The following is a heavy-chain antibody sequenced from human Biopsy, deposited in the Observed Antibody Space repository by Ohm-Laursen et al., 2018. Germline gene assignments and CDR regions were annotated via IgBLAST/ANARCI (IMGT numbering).Heavy chain of an antibody. J-gene: IGHJ1*01. V-gene: IGHV1-69*06. CDR2: NIPILGTG. CDR3: ATKLTGYFHH. CDR1: EGTFSNYG. Sequence: SSVKVSCKAPEGTFSNYGVNWVRQAPGQGLEWLGGNIPILGTGNYAPKFQDRVTVAADTSTSTATMELRSLRSDDTAVYYCATKLTGYFHHWGQGTLVIVSS. D-gene: IGHD3-9*01.